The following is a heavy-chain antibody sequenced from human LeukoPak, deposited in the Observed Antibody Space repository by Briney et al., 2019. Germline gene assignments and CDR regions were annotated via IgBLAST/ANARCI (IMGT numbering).Heavy chain of an antibody. D-gene: IGHD3-22*01. J-gene: IGHJ3*02. CDR2: IYPGDSDT. V-gene: IGHV5-51*01. Sequence: GESLKISCKGSGYSFTSYWIGWVRQMPGKGLEWMGIIYPGDSDTRYSPSFQGQVTISADKSVSTAYLQWSSLKASDTAMYYCARRRRGITMIGDAFDIWGQGTMVTVSS. CDR3: ARRRRGITMIGDAFDI. CDR1: GYSFTSYW.